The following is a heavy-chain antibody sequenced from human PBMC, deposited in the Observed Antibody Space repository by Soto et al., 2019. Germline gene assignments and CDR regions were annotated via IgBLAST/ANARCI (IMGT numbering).Heavy chain of an antibody. Sequence: SETLCLTWTVSGYSISTGYYCGWIRQPPGKGLEWIGWGYQNGITYYYPSLESRVPISMDTSNNQFSLTLSSVPAADTAVYYCARPPSPGYYYGLDVWGQGTTVTVSS. CDR2: GYQNGIT. CDR3: ARPPSPGYYYGLDV. J-gene: IGHJ6*02. CDR1: GYSISTGYY. V-gene: IGHV4-38-2*02.